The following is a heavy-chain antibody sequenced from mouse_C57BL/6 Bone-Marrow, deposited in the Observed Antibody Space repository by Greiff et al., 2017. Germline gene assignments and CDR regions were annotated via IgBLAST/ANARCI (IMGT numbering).Heavy chain of an antibody. V-gene: IGHV1-62-2*01. D-gene: IGHD1-1*01. Sequence: QVHVKQSGAELVKPGASVKLSCKASGYTFTEYTIHWVKQRSGQGLEWIGWFYPGSGSIKYNAKFKDKATLTADKSSSTVYMELSILTSEDSAVYFCARHDLTTVFDYWGQGTTLTVSS. J-gene: IGHJ2*01. CDR1: GYTFTEYT. CDR2: FYPGSGSI. CDR3: ARHDLTTVFDY.